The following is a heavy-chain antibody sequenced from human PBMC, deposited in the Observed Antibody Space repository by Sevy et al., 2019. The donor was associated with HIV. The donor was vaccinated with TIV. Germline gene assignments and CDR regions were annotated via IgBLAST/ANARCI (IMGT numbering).Heavy chain of an antibody. CDR2: VSGSSNYI. D-gene: IGHD1-26*01. J-gene: IGHJ4*02. Sequence: GGSLRLSCAASGFTFITYNMNWVRQAPGKGLEWVSSVSGSSNYIYYAESLKGRFIISRDNAKNTLYLQINSLRADDTAVYYCARCAPDGSYDYFDYWGQGTLVTVSS. CDR1: GFTFITYN. V-gene: IGHV3-21*06. CDR3: ARCAPDGSYDYFDY.